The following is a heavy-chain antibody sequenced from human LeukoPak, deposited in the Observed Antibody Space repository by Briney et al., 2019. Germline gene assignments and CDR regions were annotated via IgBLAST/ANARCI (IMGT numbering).Heavy chain of an antibody. Sequence: SETLSLTCAVSGGSISSSNWWSWVRQPPGKGLEWIGEIYHSGSTNYNPSLKGRVTISVDTSKNQFSLKLSSVTAADTAVYYCARGGRPGYDSSGYEPYWGQGTLVTVSS. J-gene: IGHJ4*02. V-gene: IGHV4-4*02. D-gene: IGHD3-22*01. CDR2: IYHSGST. CDR1: GGSISSSNW. CDR3: ARGGRPGYDSSGYEPY.